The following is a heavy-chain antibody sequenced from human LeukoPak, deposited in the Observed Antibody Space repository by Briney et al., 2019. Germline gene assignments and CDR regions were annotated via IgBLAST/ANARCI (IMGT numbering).Heavy chain of an antibody. V-gene: IGHV4-39*07. J-gene: IGHJ4*02. CDR1: GGSISSSSYY. Sequence: PSETLSLTCTFSGGSISSSSYYWGWIRQPPGKGLEWIGSIYYSGSTYYNPSLKSRVTISVDTSKNQFSLKLSSVTAADTAVYYCARGRVGAKYFAYWGQGTLVTVSS. CDR3: ARGRVGAKYFAY. D-gene: IGHD1-26*01. CDR2: IYYSGST.